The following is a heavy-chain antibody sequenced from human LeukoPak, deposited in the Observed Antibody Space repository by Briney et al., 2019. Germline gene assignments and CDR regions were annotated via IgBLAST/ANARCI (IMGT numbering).Heavy chain of an antibody. V-gene: IGHV1-2*02. D-gene: IGHD2-8*01. Sequence: GASVKVSCKASGYTFTGYYMHWVRQAPGQGLEWMGWINPNSGGTNYAQKFQGRVTMTRDTSISTAYMELSRLRPDDTAVYYCARGGGGLYCTNGVCYIFDYWGQGTLVTVSS. CDR2: INPNSGGT. J-gene: IGHJ4*02. CDR1: GYTFTGYY. CDR3: ARGGGGLYCTNGVCYIFDY.